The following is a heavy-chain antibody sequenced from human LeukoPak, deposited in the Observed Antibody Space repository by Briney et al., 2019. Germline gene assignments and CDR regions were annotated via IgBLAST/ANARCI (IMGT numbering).Heavy chain of an antibody. V-gene: IGHV4-34*01. CDR1: GGSFSGYY. CDR2: INHSGST. CDR3: ARASIYYDILTGYYRGSATFDY. Sequence: SETLSLTCAVYGGSFSGYYWSWIRQPPGKGLEWIGEINHSGSTNYNPSLKSRVTISVDTSKNQFSLKLSSVTAADTAVYYCARASIYYDILTGYYRGSATFDYWGQGTLVTVSS. J-gene: IGHJ4*02. D-gene: IGHD3-9*01.